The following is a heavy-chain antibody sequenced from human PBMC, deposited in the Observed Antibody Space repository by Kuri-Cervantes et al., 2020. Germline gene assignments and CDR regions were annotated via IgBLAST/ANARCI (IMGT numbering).Heavy chain of an antibody. CDR2: IYSGGST. Sequence: GESLKISCAASGFTFSSYAMHWVRQAPGKGLDWVSAIYSGGSTHYADSVKGRFTISRASSKNTLYLQMNSLRVEDTAVYYCATGRGDSFDYWGQGTLVTVSS. CDR3: ATGRGDSFDY. V-gene: IGHV3-53*01. D-gene: IGHD2-21*01. J-gene: IGHJ4*02. CDR1: GFTFSSYA.